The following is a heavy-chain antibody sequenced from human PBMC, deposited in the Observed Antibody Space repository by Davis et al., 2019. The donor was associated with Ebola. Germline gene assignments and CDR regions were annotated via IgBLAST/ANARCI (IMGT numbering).Heavy chain of an antibody. CDR2: FDPEDGET. V-gene: IGHV1-24*01. CDR1: GYTLTELS. CDR3: ARGGVVAAAFDY. D-gene: IGHD2-15*01. Sequence: ASVKVSCKVSGYTLTELSMHWVRQAPGKGLEWMGGFDPEDGETIYAQKFQGRVTMTTDTSTSTAYMELRSLRSDDTAVYYCARGGVVAAAFDYWGQGTLVTVSS. J-gene: IGHJ4*02.